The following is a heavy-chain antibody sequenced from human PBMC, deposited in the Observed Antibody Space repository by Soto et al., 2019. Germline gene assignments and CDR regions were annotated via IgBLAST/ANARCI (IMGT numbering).Heavy chain of an antibody. V-gene: IGHV1-3*05. CDR1: GYTFSRYT. D-gene: IGHD6-25*01. CDR2: GNAGNGNT. Sequence: QVHLVQSGAEEQKPAASVKVSCKAAGYTFSRYTIHWVSQPAGQRLEWMGWGNAGNGNTKYSQKFQGRVTITREKSERTAHMALSSLTSYDATVDNCAGSIGIGFYAMDLWGQGTTVTVSS. CDR3: AGSIGIGFYAMDL. J-gene: IGHJ6*02.